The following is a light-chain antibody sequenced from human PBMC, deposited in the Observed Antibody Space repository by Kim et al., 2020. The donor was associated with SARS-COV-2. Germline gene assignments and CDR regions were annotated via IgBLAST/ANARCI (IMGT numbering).Light chain of an antibody. J-gene: IGKJ2*01. CDR3: QHYSSSPPMYT. V-gene: IGKV3-20*01. CDR2: DAS. CDR1: QSVSSTS. Sequence: PGDRATLSCRASQSVSSTSLAWYQQRPGQAPRLLIHDASSRATGVPDRFSGSGSGTDFTLSISRLESEDFAVYYCQHYSSSPPMYTFGQGTKLEI.